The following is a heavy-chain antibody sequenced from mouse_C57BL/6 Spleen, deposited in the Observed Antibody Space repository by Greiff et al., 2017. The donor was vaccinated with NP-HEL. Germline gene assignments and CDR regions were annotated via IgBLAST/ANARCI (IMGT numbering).Heavy chain of an antibody. J-gene: IGHJ1*03. CDR1: GYTFTSYT. Sequence: QVQLQQSGAELARPGASVKMSCKASGYTFTSYTMHWVKQRPGQGLEWIGYINPSSGYTKYNQKFKDKATLTADKSSSTAYMQLSSLTSEDSAVYYCARSPITTVVATDWYFDVWGTGTTVTVSS. CDR3: ARSPITTVVATDWYFDV. CDR2: INPSSGYT. V-gene: IGHV1-4*01. D-gene: IGHD1-1*01.